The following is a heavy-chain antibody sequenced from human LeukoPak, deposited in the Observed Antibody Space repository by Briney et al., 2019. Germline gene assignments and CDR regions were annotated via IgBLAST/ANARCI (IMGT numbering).Heavy chain of an antibody. CDR2: INPSGGST. Sequence: ASVKVSCKASGYTFTNYYIHWVRQAPGQGLEWTGIINPSGGSTSYAQKFQGRVTMTRDTSTSTVYMELSSLRSEDTAVYYCARVQGYYYYGMDVWGQGTTVTVSS. CDR3: ARVQGYYYYGMDV. CDR1: GYTFTNYY. V-gene: IGHV1-46*01. J-gene: IGHJ6*02.